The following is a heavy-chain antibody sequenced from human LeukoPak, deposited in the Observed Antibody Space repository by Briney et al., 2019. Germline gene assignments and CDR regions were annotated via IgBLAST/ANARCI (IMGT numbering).Heavy chain of an antibody. J-gene: IGHJ4*02. V-gene: IGHV1-2*02. CDR3: ARSSHGEAAIA. CDR2: INPNSGGT. CDR1: GYTFTGYY. D-gene: IGHD2-2*01. Sequence: ASVKVSCTASGYTFTGYYMHWVRQAPGQGLEWMGWINPNSGGTNYAQKFQGRVTMTRDTSISTAYMELSRLTSDDTAVYYCARSSHGEAAIAWGQGTLVTVSS.